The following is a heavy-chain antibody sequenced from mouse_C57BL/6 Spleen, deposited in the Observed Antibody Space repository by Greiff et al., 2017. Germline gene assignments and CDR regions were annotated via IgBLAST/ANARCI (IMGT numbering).Heavy chain of an antibody. CDR3: ARSDYYGDYAMDY. CDR2: INPSNGGT. J-gene: IGHJ4*01. CDR1: GYTFTSYW. V-gene: IGHV1-53*01. Sequence: QVQLQQPGTELVKPGASVKLSCKASGYTFTSYWMHWVKQRPGQGLEWIGNINPSNGGTNYNEKFKSKATLTVDKSSSTSYMQLSSLTSEDSAVYYCARSDYYGDYAMDYWGQGTSVTVSS. D-gene: IGHD1-1*01.